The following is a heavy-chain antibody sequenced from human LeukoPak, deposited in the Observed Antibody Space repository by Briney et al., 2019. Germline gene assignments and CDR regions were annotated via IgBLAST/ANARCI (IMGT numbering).Heavy chain of an antibody. CDR2: IIPIFGTA. CDR3: ASKGYGSGRPKYYFDY. D-gene: IGHD3-10*01. J-gene: IGHJ4*02. CDR1: GGTFSSYA. V-gene: IGHV1-69*13. Sequence: SVKVSCKASGGTFSSYAISWVRQAPGQGLEWMGGIIPIFGTANYAQKFQGRVTITADESTSTAYMELSSLRSEDTAVYYCASKGYGSGRPKYYFDYWGQGTLVTVSS.